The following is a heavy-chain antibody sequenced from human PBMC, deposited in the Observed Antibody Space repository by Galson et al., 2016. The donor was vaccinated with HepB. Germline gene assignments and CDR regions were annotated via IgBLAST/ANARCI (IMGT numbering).Heavy chain of an antibody. V-gene: IGHV3-74*01. Sequence: SLRLSCAASGFTFSSYWMHWVRQAPGKGLVWVSRINSDGSSTSYADSVMGRFTISRDNAKNTLYLQMNSLRAEDTAVYYCARAPGHRTGPIYYGMDVWGQGTTVTVSS. CDR3: ARAPGHRTGPIYYGMDV. CDR1: GFTFSSYW. D-gene: IGHD7-27*01. J-gene: IGHJ6*02. CDR2: INSDGSST.